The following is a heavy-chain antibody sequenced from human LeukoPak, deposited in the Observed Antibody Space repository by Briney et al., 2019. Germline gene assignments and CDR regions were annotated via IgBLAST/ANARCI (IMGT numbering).Heavy chain of an antibody. Sequence: ASVKVSCKASGYTFTGYYMHWVRQAPGQGLEWMGWMNPNSGNTGYAQKFQGRVTMTRNTSISTAYVELSSLRSEDTAVYYCARGQYSGYDQYNWFDPWGQGTLVTVSS. CDR1: GYTFTGYY. D-gene: IGHD5-12*01. V-gene: IGHV1-8*02. J-gene: IGHJ5*02. CDR2: MNPNSGNT. CDR3: ARGQYSGYDQYNWFDP.